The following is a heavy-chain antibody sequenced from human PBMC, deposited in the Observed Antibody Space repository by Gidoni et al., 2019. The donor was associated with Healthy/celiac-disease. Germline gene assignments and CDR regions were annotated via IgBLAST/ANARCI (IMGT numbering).Heavy chain of an antibody. Sequence: EVQLVESGGGLVQPGRSLRLFCAASGFTFDDSAMHWVRQAPGKGLEWVSGISLNSGGIGYADSVKGRFTISRDNAKNSLYLQMNSLRAEDTALYYCATDPHVMSFDYYFDYWGQGTLVTVSS. CDR1: GFTFDDSA. D-gene: IGHD2-8*01. CDR2: ISLNSGGI. CDR3: ATDPHVMSFDYYFDY. J-gene: IGHJ4*02. V-gene: IGHV3-9*01.